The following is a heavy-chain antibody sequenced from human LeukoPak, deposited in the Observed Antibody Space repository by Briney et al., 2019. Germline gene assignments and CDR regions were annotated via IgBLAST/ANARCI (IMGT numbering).Heavy chain of an antibody. CDR1: GFTFSYYA. V-gene: IGHV3-23*01. CDR2: ISAGGGST. CDR3: AKGLSSGWYGESGS. D-gene: IGHD6-19*01. J-gene: IGHJ5*02. Sequence: TGGSLRLSCAASGFTFSYYAMSWVRQAPGKGLEWVSAISAGGGSTDYADSVKGRFTISRDNSKNTLYLQMNSLRAEDTAVFYCAKGLSSGWYGESGSWGQGTLVTVSS.